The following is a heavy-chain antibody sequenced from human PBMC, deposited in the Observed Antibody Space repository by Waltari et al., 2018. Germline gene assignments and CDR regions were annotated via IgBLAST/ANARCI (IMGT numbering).Heavy chain of an antibody. V-gene: IGHV3-53*02. J-gene: IGHJ4*02. D-gene: IGHD6-13*01. Sequence: EVQVVETGGGLIQPGGSLRLSCAASGFIVSDTFMSWVRQARGKGPEGVSTLYPVSHTYSADSVKGRLIISRDSSKNTLYLQMTSVTAEDTAVYYCARGNVQAGGRYYFDFWGQGTLVTVSS. CDR1: GFIVSDTF. CDR2: LYPVSHT. CDR3: ARGNVQAGGRYYFDF.